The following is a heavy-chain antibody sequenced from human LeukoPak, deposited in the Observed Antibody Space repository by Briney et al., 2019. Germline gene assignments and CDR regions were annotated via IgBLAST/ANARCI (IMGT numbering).Heavy chain of an antibody. CDR1: GGSISSYY. D-gene: IGHD3-22*01. J-gene: IGHJ4*02. Sequence: SETLSLTCTVSGGSISSYYWNWIRQPPGRGLEWIGYIYYSGSTYYNPSLKSRVTISVDTSKNQFSLKLSSVTAADTAVYYCASYRYYDSSGYANSHFDYWGQGTLVTVSS. CDR2: IYYSGST. CDR3: ASYRYYDSSGYANSHFDY. V-gene: IGHV4-59*08.